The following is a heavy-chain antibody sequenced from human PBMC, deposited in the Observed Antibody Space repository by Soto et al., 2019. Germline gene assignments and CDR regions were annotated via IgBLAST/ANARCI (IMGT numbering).Heavy chain of an antibody. CDR2: IYWDYDE. D-gene: IGHD5-18*01. V-gene: IGHV2-5*02. CDR3: AHRPRGDSYHFDY. J-gene: IGHJ4*02. Sequence: QITLKESGPTLVKPTQTLTLTCTFSGFSLTTRGVGVGWIRQPPGKALEWLALIYWDYDEGYSPSLKSRLTTSNDTSKNQVVLTMNNMDPVDTATYYCAHRPRGDSYHFDYCGQGNLVTVSS. CDR1: GFSLTTRGVG.